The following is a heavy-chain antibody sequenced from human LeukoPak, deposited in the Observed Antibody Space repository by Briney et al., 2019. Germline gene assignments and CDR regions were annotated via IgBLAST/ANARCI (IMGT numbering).Heavy chain of an antibody. J-gene: IGHJ5*02. D-gene: IGHD6-19*01. CDR2: IYYSGST. Sequence: PSETLSLTCTVSGGSISSYYWSWIRQPPGKGLEWIGYIYYSGSTNYNPSLKSRVTISVDTSKNQFSLKLSSVTAADTAVYYCARQYSSGWYRWFDPWGRGTLITVSS. CDR3: ARQYSSGWYRWFDP. CDR1: GGSISSYY. V-gene: IGHV4-59*01.